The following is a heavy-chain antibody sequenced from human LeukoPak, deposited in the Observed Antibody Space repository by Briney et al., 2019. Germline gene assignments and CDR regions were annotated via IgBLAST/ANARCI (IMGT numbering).Heavy chain of an antibody. V-gene: IGHV1-2*02. CDR2: IDSNSGDT. CDR1: GYTFIDYF. CDR3: AGEEFNGGTYSAALDY. J-gene: IGHJ4*02. Sequence: ASVKVSCKASGYTFIDYFIHWVRQAPGQGLEWMGWIDSNSGDTHYAQKFQDRVTMTRDTSISTVYMELSRLRSDDTAVYYCAGEEFNGGTYSAALDYWGQGTLVTVSS. D-gene: IGHD1/OR15-1a*01.